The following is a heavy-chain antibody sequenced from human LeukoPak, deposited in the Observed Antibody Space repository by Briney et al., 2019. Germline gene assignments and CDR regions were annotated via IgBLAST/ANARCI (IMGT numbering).Heavy chain of an antibody. Sequence: GGSLRLSCAASGFTFSSYSMSWVRQAPGKGLEWVSGINWNGGSTGYADSVKGRFTISRDNAKNSLYLQMNSLRAEDTALYYCARDVGAGEFDYWGQGTLVTVSS. CDR2: INWNGGST. V-gene: IGHV3-20*04. CDR3: ARDVGAGEFDY. J-gene: IGHJ4*02. CDR1: GFTFSSYS. D-gene: IGHD1-26*01.